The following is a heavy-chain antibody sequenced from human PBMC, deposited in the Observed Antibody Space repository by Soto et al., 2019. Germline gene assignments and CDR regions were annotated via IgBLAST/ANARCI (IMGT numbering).Heavy chain of an antibody. Sequence: SLRLSCAASGFTFDDYAMHWVRQAPGKGLEWVSGISWNSGSIGYADSVRGRFTISRDNPKNSLYLQMNILRAEDTALYYCAKENSSGFNYYSGMDVWGQGTTVTVSS. J-gene: IGHJ6*02. CDR1: GFTFDDYA. CDR3: AKENSSGFNYYSGMDV. V-gene: IGHV3-9*01. CDR2: ISWNSGSI. D-gene: IGHD6-19*01.